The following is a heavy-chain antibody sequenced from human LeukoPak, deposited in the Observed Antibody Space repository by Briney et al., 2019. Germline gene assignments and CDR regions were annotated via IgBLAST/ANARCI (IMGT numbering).Heavy chain of an antibody. D-gene: IGHD6-19*01. Sequence: PSETLSLTCTVSGYSISSGYTWGWIRQPPGKGLEWIGSIYHSGGTYYNPSLKSRVTISVDASKNQFSLKLSSVTAADTAVYYCARVSGRIVVARFDPWGQGTLVTVSS. CDR3: ARVSGRIVVARFDP. V-gene: IGHV4-38-2*02. CDR1: GYSISSGYT. CDR2: IYHSGGT. J-gene: IGHJ5*02.